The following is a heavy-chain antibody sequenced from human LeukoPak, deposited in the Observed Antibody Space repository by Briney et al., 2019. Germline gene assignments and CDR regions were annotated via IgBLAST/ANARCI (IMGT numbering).Heavy chain of an antibody. CDR2: INSDGSST. D-gene: IGHD7-27*01. CDR3: ARDLNWGSFDY. Sequence: PGGSLILSCAAPGFTFSSYWMHWVRQAPGKGLVWVSRINSDGSSTSYADSVKGRFTISRDNAKKTLYLQMNSLRAEDTAVYYCARDLNWGSFDYWGQGTLVTVSS. J-gene: IGHJ4*02. CDR1: GFTFSSYW. V-gene: IGHV3-74*01.